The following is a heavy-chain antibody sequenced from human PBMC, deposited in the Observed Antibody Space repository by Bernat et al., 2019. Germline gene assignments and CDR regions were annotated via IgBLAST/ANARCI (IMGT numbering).Heavy chain of an antibody. CDR2: ISGSGGST. CDR3: AKDSVGDNDYYYYGMDV. V-gene: IGHV3-23*01. D-gene: IGHD1-26*01. CDR1: GFTFSSYA. J-gene: IGHJ6*02. Sequence: EVQLLESGGGLVQPGGSLRLSCAASGFTFSSYAMSWVRQAPGKGLEWVSAISGSGGSTYYADSVKGRFTISRDNSKNTLYLQMNSLRAEDTAVYYCAKDSVGDNDYYYYGMDVWGQGTTVTVSS.